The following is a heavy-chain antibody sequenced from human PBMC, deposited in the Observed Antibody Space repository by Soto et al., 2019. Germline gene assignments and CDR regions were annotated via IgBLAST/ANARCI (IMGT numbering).Heavy chain of an antibody. V-gene: IGHV3-23*01. CDR1: GFTIRSYA. CDR3: AKDKAGTTSFDY. CDR2: ISDRGDTT. D-gene: IGHD1-1*01. Sequence: GGSLRLSCAVSGFTIRSYAMSWVRQAPGKGLEWVSAISDRGDTTHYADSVKGRFSISRDTAKNTLELQMNTLRVEDTAVYYCAKDKAGTTSFDYWGRGTLVTVSS. J-gene: IGHJ4*02.